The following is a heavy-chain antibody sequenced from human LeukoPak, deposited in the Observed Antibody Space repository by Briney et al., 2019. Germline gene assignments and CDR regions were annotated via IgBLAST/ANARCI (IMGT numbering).Heavy chain of an antibody. CDR2: INHSGNT. J-gene: IGHJ4*02. V-gene: IGHV4-34*01. Sequence: PSESRSPASALDAESFSSYYGGGIRQPPAKVLGSVGEINHSGNTNYNPSLKSRVTISVDTSKNQFSLKPSSVTAADTAVYYCARVDGDGYNIPDYWGQGTLVTVSS. CDR1: AESFSSYY. CDR3: ARVDGDGYNIPDY. D-gene: IGHD5-24*01.